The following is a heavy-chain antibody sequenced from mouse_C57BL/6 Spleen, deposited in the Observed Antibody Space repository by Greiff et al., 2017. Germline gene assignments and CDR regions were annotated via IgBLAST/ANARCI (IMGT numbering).Heavy chain of an antibody. V-gene: IGHV1-54*01. Sequence: QVQLQQSGAELVRPGTSVKVSCKASGYAFTNYLIEWVKQRPGQGLEWIGVINPGSGGTNYNEKFKGKATLTADKSSSTAYMQLSRLTSEDSAVYFCARYRYGSSWGFAYWGQGTLVTVSA. CDR1: GYAFTNYL. CDR2: INPGSGGT. J-gene: IGHJ3*01. D-gene: IGHD1-1*01. CDR3: ARYRYGSSWGFAY.